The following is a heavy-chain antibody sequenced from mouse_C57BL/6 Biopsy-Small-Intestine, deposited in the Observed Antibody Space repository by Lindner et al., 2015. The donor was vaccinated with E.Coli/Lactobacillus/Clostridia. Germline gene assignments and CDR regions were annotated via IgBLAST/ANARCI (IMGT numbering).Heavy chain of an antibody. V-gene: IGHV1-14*01. Sequence: SVKVSCKASGYRFTSYGMHWVRQAPGRGLEWMGWINPDKGDTQYSQKFQARVTITRDTSATTVYLELSGLSSEDTAVYYCAKWGITARPFDYWGQGTLVTVSS. J-gene: IGHJ4*01. CDR3: AKWGITARPFDY. D-gene: IGHD3-1*01. CDR1: GYRFTSYG. CDR2: INPDKGDT.